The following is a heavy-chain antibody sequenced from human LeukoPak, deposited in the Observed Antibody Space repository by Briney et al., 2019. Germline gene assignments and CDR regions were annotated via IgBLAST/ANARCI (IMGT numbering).Heavy chain of an antibody. CDR3: AGSGSSSLVRDFDY. Sequence: PSETLSLTCTVSGGSISSYYWSWIRQPPGKGLEWIGYIYYSGSTNYNPSLKSRVTISADTSKNQFSLKLSSVTAADTTVYYCAGSGSSSLVRDFDYWGQGTLVTVSS. J-gene: IGHJ4*02. V-gene: IGHV4-59*01. CDR1: GGSISSYY. D-gene: IGHD6-6*01. CDR2: IYYSGST.